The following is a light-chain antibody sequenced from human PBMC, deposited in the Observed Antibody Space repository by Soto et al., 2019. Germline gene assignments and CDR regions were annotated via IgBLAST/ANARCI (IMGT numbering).Light chain of an antibody. CDR3: SSYTSSSTLAV. CDR2: EVS. J-gene: IGLJ1*01. V-gene: IGLV2-14*01. Sequence: QSALTQPASVSGSPGQSITMSCTGTSSDVGGHNYVSWYQQHPGKAPKLMIYEVSNRPSGVSNRFSGSKSGNTASLTISGRQAEDEADYYCSSYTSSSTLAVFGTGTKLTVL. CDR1: SSDVGGHNY.